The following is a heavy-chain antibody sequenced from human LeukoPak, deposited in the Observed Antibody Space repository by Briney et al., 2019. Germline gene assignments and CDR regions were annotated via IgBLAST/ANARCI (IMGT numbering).Heavy chain of an antibody. J-gene: IGHJ6*03. CDR2: IYYSGST. V-gene: IGHV4-59*01. CDR1: GGSISSYY. Sequence: SETLSLTCTVSGGSISSYYWSWIRQPPGKGLEWIGYIYYSGSTNYNPSPKSRVTISVDTSKNQFSLKLSSVTAADTAVYYCARVPRLGYCSGGSCYGLGRYYYYYYMDVWGKGTTVTVSS. D-gene: IGHD2-15*01. CDR3: ARVPRLGYCSGGSCYGLGRYYYYYYMDV.